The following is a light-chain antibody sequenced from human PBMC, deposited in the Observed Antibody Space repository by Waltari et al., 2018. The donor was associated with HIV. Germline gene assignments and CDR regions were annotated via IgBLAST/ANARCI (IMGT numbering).Light chain of an antibody. V-gene: IGLV1-40*01. CDR1: SPNIGALARFD. CDR3: QSYDSSLSGSV. Sequence: QSVLTQPPSVSGAPGQRVTISCTGSSPNIGALARFDVHWSQQLPGTAPKLLIYGNNKRPSGVPDRFSGSRSGTSASLAITGLQAEDEAHYYCQSYDSSLSGSVFGGGTKLTVL. CDR2: GNN. J-gene: IGLJ3*02.